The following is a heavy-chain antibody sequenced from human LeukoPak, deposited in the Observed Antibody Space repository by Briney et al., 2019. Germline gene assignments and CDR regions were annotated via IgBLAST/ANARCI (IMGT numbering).Heavy chain of an antibody. CDR2: IKEDGSEI. D-gene: IGHD4-23*01. Sequence: GGSLRLSCAASALPFSNYWMSWGRRAPGKGRGGGANIKEDGSEINYWDSVKGGFTISRDNAKNSLYLQMNSLRVDDTAVYYCARDRGYSTFDYWGQGTLVTVSS. J-gene: IGHJ4*02. CDR3: ARDRGYSTFDY. V-gene: IGHV3-7*01. CDR1: ALPFSNYW.